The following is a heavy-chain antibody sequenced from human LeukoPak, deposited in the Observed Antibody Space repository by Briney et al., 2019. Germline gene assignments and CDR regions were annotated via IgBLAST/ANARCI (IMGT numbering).Heavy chain of an antibody. J-gene: IGHJ4*02. Sequence: SETLSLTCAVYGGSFSGYYWSWIRQPPGKGLEWIGEINHSGSTNYNPSLKSRVTISVDTSKNQFSLKLSSVTAADTAVYYCARDGRYCSGGSCYSHYFDYWGQGTLVTVSS. CDR1: GGSFSGYY. CDR3: ARDGRYCSGGSCYSHYFDY. CDR2: INHSGST. D-gene: IGHD2-15*01. V-gene: IGHV4-34*01.